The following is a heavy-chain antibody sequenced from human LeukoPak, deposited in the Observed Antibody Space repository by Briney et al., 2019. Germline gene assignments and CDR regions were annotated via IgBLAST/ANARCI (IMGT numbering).Heavy chain of an antibody. D-gene: IGHD1-1*01. CDR1: GYTFTGYC. J-gene: IGHJ4*02. CDR3: TRRLERRGAYFDY. V-gene: IGHV1-2*02. CDR2: INPNSGGT. Sequence: ASVKVSCKPSGYTFTGYCIHWVRQAPGQGLEWMGWINPNSGGTNYTQKFQGRVTMTRDTSISTAYLDLSDLTSDDTAVYYCTRRLERRGAYFDYWGQGTLVTVSS.